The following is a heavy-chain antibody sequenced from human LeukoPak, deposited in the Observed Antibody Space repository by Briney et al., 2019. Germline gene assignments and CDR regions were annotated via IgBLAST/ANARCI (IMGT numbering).Heavy chain of an antibody. V-gene: IGHV1-69*04. J-gene: IGHJ6*02. Sequence: SVKVPCKASGGTFSSYAISWVRQAPGQGLEWMGRIIPILGIANYAQKFQGRVTITADKSTSTAYMELSSLRSEDTAVYYCARVPGEDYYYYGMDVWGQGTTVTVSS. CDR1: GGTFSSYA. CDR2: IIPILGIA. CDR3: ARVPGEDYYYYGMDV. D-gene: IGHD7-27*01.